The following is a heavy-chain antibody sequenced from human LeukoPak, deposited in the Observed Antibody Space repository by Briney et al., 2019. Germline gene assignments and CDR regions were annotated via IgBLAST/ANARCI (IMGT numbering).Heavy chain of an antibody. Sequence: GGSLRLSCAASGFTFSSYSMNWVRQAPGKGLEWVSSISCSSSYIYYADSVKGRFTISRDNAKNSLYLQMNSLRAEDTAVYYCAGFVPYSSRTDDYWGQGTLVTVSS. J-gene: IGHJ4*02. CDR3: AGFVPYSSRTDDY. D-gene: IGHD6-13*01. V-gene: IGHV3-21*01. CDR1: GFTFSSYS. CDR2: ISCSSSYI.